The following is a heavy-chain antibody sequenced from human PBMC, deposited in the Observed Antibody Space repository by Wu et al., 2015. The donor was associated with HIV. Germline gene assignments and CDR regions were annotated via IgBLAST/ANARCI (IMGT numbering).Heavy chain of an antibody. Sequence: QVQLVQSGAEVKKPGASVKISCKASGDTFTSDYLHWVRQDPGQGLEWMGILTLSDSSTSYAQKFQGRVTMSRDTSTTTFYMELSSLTSEDTAVYYCAREGGPYYDILSGLQESFFDHWGQGTLVTVSS. CDR3: AREGGPYYDILSGLQESFFDH. D-gene: IGHD3-9*01. V-gene: IGHV1-46*01. CDR2: LTLSDSST. CDR1: GDTFTSDY. J-gene: IGHJ4*02.